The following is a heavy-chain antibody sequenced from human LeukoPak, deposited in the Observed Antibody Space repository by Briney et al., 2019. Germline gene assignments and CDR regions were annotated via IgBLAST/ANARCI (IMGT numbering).Heavy chain of an antibody. CDR3: ARETGYYDFWSGYYPSYGMDV. D-gene: IGHD3-3*01. CDR1: GGSISSSSYY. CDR2: IYYSGST. J-gene: IGHJ6*02. V-gene: IGHV4-39*02. Sequence: PSETLSLTCTVSGGSISSSSYYWGWIRQPPGKGLEWIGSIYYSGSTYYNPSLKSRVTISVDTSKNQFSLKLSSVTAADTAVYYCARETGYYDFWSGYYPSYGMDVWGQGTTVTVSS.